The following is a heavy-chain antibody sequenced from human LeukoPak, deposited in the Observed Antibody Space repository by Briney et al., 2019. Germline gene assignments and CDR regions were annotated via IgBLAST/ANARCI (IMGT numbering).Heavy chain of an antibody. CDR1: GGSFSGYF. Sequence: SSETLSLTCGVYGGSFSGYFWSWLRQPPGKGLEWIGEINHSGSTNYNPSLKTRVTISVDTSKNQFSLKLSSVTAADTAVYYCARRLLGYCSGGSCYSGYLQHWGQGTLVTVSS. J-gene: IGHJ1*01. CDR3: ARRLLGYCSGGSCYSGYLQH. CDR2: INHSGST. D-gene: IGHD2-15*01. V-gene: IGHV4-34*01.